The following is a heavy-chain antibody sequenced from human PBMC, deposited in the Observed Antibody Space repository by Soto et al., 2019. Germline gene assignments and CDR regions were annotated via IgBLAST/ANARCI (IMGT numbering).Heavy chain of an antibody. CDR2: IQHTGNT. V-gene: IGHV4-4*07. J-gene: IGHJ5*02. D-gene: IGHD3-16*01. Sequence: TSETLSLTCAVSGASIRSYHWSFLRQPAGKGLEWIGRIQHTGNTNYNPSLKSRVTMSADTSKNQISLKMTSVTAADTAVYFCAKDVSSRRWFDPWGQGVRVTVPQ. CDR1: GASIRSYH. CDR3: AKDVSSRRWFDP.